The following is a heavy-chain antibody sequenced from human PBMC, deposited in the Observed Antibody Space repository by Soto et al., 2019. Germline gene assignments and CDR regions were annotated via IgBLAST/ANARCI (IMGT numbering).Heavy chain of an antibody. D-gene: IGHD6-19*01. CDR3: TRSSGSSVDWFDP. Sequence: QVQFVQSGAEVKKPGASVKVSCKASGYTFTSYAIHWVRQAPGQRLEWMGRINAGNGNTKYSQKFQGRATITRDTSASTAYMELSSLRSEDTAVYYCTRSSGSSVDWFDPWGQGTLVTVSS. J-gene: IGHJ5*02. CDR2: INAGNGNT. V-gene: IGHV1-3*01. CDR1: GYTFTSYA.